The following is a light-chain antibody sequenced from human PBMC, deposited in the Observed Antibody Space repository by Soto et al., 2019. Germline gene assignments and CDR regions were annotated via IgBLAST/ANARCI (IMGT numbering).Light chain of an antibody. CDR2: EVS. V-gene: IGLV2-14*01. Sequence: QSALTQPASVSGSPGQSITISCTGTSSDVGGYNYVSWYQQHPGKAPKLMIYEVSNRPSGVSNRFSGSKSGNTASLPISGHLAEEEGDYYCSPYTSSRNDYVFGTGTKVTVL. CDR3: SPYTSSRNDYV. CDR1: SSDVGGYNY. J-gene: IGLJ1*01.